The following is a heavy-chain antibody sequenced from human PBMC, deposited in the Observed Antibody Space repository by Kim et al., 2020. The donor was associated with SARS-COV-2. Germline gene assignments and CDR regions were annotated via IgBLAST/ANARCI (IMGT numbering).Heavy chain of an antibody. V-gene: IGHV1-69*13. Sequence: SVKVSCKASGGTFSSYAISWVRQAPGQGLEWMGGIIPIFGTANYAQKFQGRVTITADESTSTAYMELSSLRSEDTAVYYCAREHTTYFDWLRGLAGGFDYWGQGTLVTVSS. CDR3: AREHTTYFDWLRGLAGGFDY. CDR1: GGTFSSYA. CDR2: IIPIFGTA. D-gene: IGHD3-9*01. J-gene: IGHJ4*02.